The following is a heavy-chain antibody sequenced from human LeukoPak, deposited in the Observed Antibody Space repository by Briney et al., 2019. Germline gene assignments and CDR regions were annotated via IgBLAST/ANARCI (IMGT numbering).Heavy chain of an antibody. D-gene: IGHD6-6*01. CDR3: ARGVIAAQVMDV. CDR2: IYHSGST. V-gene: IGHV4-30-2*01. CDR1: SGSISSGGYY. Sequence: SETLSLTCTVSSGSISSGGYYWSWIRQPPGKGLEWIGYIYHSGSTYYNPSLKSRVTISVDRSKNQFSLKLSSVTAADTAVYYCARGVIAAQVMDVWGKGTTVTVSS. J-gene: IGHJ6*03.